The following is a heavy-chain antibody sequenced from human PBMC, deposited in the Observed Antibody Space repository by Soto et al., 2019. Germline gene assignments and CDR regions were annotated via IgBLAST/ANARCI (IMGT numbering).Heavy chain of an antibody. CDR2: IYHSGST. CDR3: ARGLAAAGLQTWFDP. J-gene: IGHJ5*02. Sequence: QLQLQESGSGLVKPSQTLSLTCAVSGGSISSGGYSWSWIRQPPGKGLEWIGYIYHSGSTYYNPSLKSRVTISVDRSKNQFSLKLSSVTAADTAVYYCARGLAAAGLQTWFDPWGQGTLVTVSS. CDR1: GGSISSGGYS. V-gene: IGHV4-30-2*01. D-gene: IGHD6-13*01.